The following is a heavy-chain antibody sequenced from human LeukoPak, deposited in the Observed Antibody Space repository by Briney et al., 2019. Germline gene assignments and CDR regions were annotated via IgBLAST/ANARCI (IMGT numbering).Heavy chain of an antibody. D-gene: IGHD2-2*02. CDR1: GFTFNSYA. CDR3: AKAQPPAPIEYYYCYMDV. V-gene: IGHV3-23*01. CDR2: ISGGADNT. J-gene: IGHJ6*03. Sequence: GGSLRLSCAASGFTFNSYAMSWVRQAPGKGREWISTISGGADNTYYADSVKGRFTISRDNSKNTLSLQMYSLRTEDTAVYYCAKAQPPAPIEYYYCYMDVWGKGPAVTVSS.